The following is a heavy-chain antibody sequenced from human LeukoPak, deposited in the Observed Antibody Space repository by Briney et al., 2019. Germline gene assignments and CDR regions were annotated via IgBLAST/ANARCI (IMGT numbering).Heavy chain of an antibody. J-gene: IGHJ4*02. CDR2: ISWNSGSI. CDR1: GFTFNDYA. Sequence: GGSLRLSCAASGFTFNDYAMHWVRQAPGEGLEWVSGISWNSGSIGYADSVKGRFTISRDNAKNSLYLQMNSLRAEDTALYYCAKSFSGSYRDYFDYWGQGTLVTVSS. V-gene: IGHV3-9*01. D-gene: IGHD1-26*01. CDR3: AKSFSGSYRDYFDY.